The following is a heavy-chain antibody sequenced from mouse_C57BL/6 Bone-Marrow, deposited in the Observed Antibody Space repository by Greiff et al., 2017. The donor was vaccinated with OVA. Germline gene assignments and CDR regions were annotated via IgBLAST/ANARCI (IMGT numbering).Heavy chain of an antibody. CDR3: ARAIYYEYDGDFDY. V-gene: IGHV1-59*01. Sequence: VQLQQPGAELVRPGTSVKLSCKASGYTFTSYWMHWVKQRPGQGLEWIGVIDPSDSYTNYNQKFKGKATLTVDTSSSTAYMQLSSLTSEDSAVYYCARAIYYEYDGDFDYWGQGTTLTVSS. CDR2: IDPSDSYT. J-gene: IGHJ2*01. D-gene: IGHD2-4*01. CDR1: GYTFTSYW.